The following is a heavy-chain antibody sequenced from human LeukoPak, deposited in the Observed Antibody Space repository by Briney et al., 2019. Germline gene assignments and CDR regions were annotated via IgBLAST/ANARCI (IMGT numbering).Heavy chain of an antibody. CDR1: GFTFSSYS. J-gene: IGHJ3*02. CDR3: ARSNDPSTGPRVGRAFDI. CDR2: ISSSSSYI. Sequence: PGGSLRLSCAASGFTFSSYSMNWVRQAPGKGLEWVSSISSSSSYIYYADSVKGRFTISRDNAKSSLYLQMNSLRAEDTAVYYCARSNDPSTGPRVGRAFDIWGQGTMVTVSS. D-gene: IGHD5-24*01. V-gene: IGHV3-21*01.